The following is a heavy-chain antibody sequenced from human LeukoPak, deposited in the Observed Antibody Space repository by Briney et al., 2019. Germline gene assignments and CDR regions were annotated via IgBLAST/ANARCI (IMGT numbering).Heavy chain of an antibody. CDR2: FHHSGST. CDR1: GGSISSYY. V-gene: IGHV4-59*01. Sequence: SETLSLTCTVSGGSISSYYWTWIRQSPGKGLEWIGFFHHSGSTNYNPSFKSRVTISADTSNNHFSLRLTSVTAADTAVYYCARGLGMGHDSSGSDWFDSWGQGTLVTVSS. D-gene: IGHD3-22*01. J-gene: IGHJ5*01. CDR3: ARGLGMGHDSSGSDWFDS.